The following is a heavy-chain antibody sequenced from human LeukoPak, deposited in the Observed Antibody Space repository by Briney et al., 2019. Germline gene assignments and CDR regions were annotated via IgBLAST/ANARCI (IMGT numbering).Heavy chain of an antibody. Sequence: PGGSLRLSCAASGFTLSNYGMHWVRQAPGKGLEWVAVIWYDGNNKYYADSVKGRFTISRDNSKNTLYLQINSLRAEDTAVYYCAKGLYSSGWYYFDCWGQGTLVTVSS. D-gene: IGHD6-19*01. V-gene: IGHV3-33*06. J-gene: IGHJ4*02. CDR1: GFTLSNYG. CDR3: AKGLYSSGWYYFDC. CDR2: IWYDGNNK.